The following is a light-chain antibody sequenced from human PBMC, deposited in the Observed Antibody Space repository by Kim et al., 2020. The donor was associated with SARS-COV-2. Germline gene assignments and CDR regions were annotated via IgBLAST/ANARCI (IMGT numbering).Light chain of an antibody. CDR2: DVT. CDR1: SSDVGGYNY. CDR3: CSYAGSSTVV. Sequence: QSALTQPRSVSGSPGQSVTISCTGTSSDVGGYNYVSWYQQHPGKAPKFMIYDVTKRPSVVPDRFSGSKSGNTASLTISGLQAEDEADYYCCSYAGSSTVVFGGGTQLTVL. J-gene: IGLJ2*01. V-gene: IGLV2-11*01.